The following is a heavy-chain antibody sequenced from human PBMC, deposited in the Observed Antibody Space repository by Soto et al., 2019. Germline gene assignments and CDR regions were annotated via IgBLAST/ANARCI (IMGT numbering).Heavy chain of an antibody. J-gene: IGHJ4*02. CDR3: ASMGYHYGSGSYPLAY. V-gene: IGHV4-61*01. CDR2: IYYSGTT. D-gene: IGHD3-10*01. Sequence: SEALSLTCTVSGDSVNSATYYWSWIRHPPGKGLGWIGYIYYSGTTKYNPSLKSRVTISVDTSKNQFSLNLGPVTAADTAAYYCASMGYHYGSGSYPLAYWGQGTLVTVS. CDR1: GDSVNSATYY.